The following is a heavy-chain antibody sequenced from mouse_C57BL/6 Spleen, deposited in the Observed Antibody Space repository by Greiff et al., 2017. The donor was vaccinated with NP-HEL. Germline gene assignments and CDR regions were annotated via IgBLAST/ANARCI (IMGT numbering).Heavy chain of an antibody. J-gene: IGHJ3*01. CDR2: INPSTGGT. CDR3: ARSFTTVVVSPFAY. Sequence: VQLKESGPELVKPGASVKISCKASGYSFTGYYMHWVKQSPEKSLEWIGEINPSTGGTTYNQKFKAKATLTVDKSSSTAYMQLKSLTSEDSAVYYCARSFTTVVVSPFAYWGQGTLVTVSA. D-gene: IGHD1-1*01. CDR1: GYSFTGYY. V-gene: IGHV1-42*01.